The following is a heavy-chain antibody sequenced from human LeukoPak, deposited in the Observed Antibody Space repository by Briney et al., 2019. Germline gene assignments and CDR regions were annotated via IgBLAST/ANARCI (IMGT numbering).Heavy chain of an antibody. Sequence: ASVKVSCKTSGYIFSRFDINWVRQAPGQGLEWMGWNNPKRGSTGYSQRFQGRVTMTSNTSTSTAFLELKSVTFEDTAVYYCARGVDNKNWSQGTLVTVSS. V-gene: IGHV1-8*01. CDR1: GYIFSRFD. CDR2: NNPKRGST. D-gene: IGHD2/OR15-2a*01. J-gene: IGHJ4*01. CDR3: ARGVDNKN.